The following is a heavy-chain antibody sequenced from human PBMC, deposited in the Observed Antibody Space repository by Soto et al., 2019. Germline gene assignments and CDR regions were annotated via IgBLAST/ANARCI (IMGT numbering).Heavy chain of an antibody. V-gene: IGHV3-23*01. CDR1: GFTFSIYA. Sequence: GGSLRLSCAASGFTFSIYAMSLIRRAPVKGLECVSSLSGSGGITYYADSVKGRFSISRDNPKNTLFLQMNSLRAEDTALYYCAKGVLPCDFWSVQWFDPWGQGTLVTVSS. J-gene: IGHJ5*02. CDR2: LSGSGGIT. D-gene: IGHD3-3*01. CDR3: AKGVLPCDFWSVQWFDP.